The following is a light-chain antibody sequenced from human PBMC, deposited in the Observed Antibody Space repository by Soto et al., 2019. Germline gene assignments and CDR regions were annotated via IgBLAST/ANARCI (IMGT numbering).Light chain of an antibody. CDR2: AAS. CDR1: QSISSY. CDR3: HQTFGKPLVA. J-gene: IGKJ5*01. Sequence: DIRMTQSPSSLSASVGDRVTITCLASQSISSYLNWYQQKPGKAPRLLIYAASRLQSGVPSRFSGTGSGTDFTLTISSLQPEDFAIYYCHQTFGKPLVAFGQGTRLE. V-gene: IGKV1-39*01.